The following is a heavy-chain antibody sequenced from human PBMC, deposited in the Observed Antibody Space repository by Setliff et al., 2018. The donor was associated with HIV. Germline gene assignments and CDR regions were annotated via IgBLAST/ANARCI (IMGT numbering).Heavy chain of an antibody. CDR3: ARSYCGDVCYSGSLDY. V-gene: IGHV3-30*01. D-gene: IGHD2-21*02. CDR2: MSYGGNNK. Sequence: GSLRLSCAASGFIFSSYAMHWVRQAPGKGLEWVAVMSYGGNNKYYADSVKGRFTISRDNSKNTLFLQMNSLRPEDTAVYYCARSYCGDVCYSGSLDYWGQGTLVTVSS. J-gene: IGHJ4*02. CDR1: GFIFSSYA.